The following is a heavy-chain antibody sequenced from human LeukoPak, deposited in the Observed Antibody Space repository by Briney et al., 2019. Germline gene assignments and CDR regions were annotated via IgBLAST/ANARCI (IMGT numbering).Heavy chain of an antibody. V-gene: IGHV4-34*01. CDR3: ARLLTGGSQEV. J-gene: IGHJ4*02. D-gene: IGHD1-26*01. CDR2: INHSGST. CDR1: GGSFSGYY. Sequence: SETLSLTCAVYGGSFSGYYWSWIRQPPGKGLEWIGKINHSGSTNYNPSLKSRVTISVDTSKNQFSLKLSSVTAADTAVYYCARLLTGGSQEVWGQGTLVTVSS.